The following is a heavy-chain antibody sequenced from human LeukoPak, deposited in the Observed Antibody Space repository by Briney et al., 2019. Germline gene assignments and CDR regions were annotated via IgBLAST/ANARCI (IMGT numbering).Heavy chain of an antibody. V-gene: IGHV4-4*02. J-gene: IGHJ4*02. Sequence: SGTLSLTCGVSGGSITSTNWWSWVRQPPGQGLEWIGEISLSGLTNYNPSLKSRVTMALDKSKNHLSLNLTSVTAADTAVYYCARLAVWYFDYWGQGTLVTVSS. D-gene: IGHD2-21*01. CDR2: ISLSGLT. CDR3: ARLAVWYFDY. CDR1: GGSITSTNW.